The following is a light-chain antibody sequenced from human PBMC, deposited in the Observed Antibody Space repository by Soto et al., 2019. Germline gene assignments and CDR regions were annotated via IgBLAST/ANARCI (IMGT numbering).Light chain of an antibody. V-gene: IGKV3-15*01. CDR1: QSVSSN. CDR2: GAS. CDR3: QQRSNWPIT. J-gene: IGKJ5*01. Sequence: EIVMTQSPATLSVSPGERATLSCRASQSVSSNLAWYQQKPGQAPRLLIYGASTRATDLPGRFSGSGSGTDFSLTISSLEPEDFAVYYCQQRSNWPITFGLGTRLEIK.